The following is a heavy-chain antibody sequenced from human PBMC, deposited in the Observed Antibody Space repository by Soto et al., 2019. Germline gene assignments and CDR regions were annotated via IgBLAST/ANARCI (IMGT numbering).Heavy chain of an antibody. CDR2: IYYSGST. V-gene: IGHV4-31*03. CDR3: ARAYSSSSPPNYYYYYGMDV. D-gene: IGHD6-6*01. J-gene: IGHJ6*02. Sequence: SETLSLTCTVSGGSISSGGYYWSWIRQHPGKGLEWIGYIYYSGSTYYNPSLKSRVTISVDTSKNQFSLKLSSVTAADTAVYYCARAYSSSSPPNYYYYYGMDVWGQGTTVTVSS. CDR1: GGSISSGGYY.